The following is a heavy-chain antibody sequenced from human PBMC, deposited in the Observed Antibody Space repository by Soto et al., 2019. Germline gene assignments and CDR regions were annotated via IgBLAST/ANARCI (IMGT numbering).Heavy chain of an antibody. J-gene: IGHJ5*02. CDR3: ARHGRDIYYDSSGYYWDWFDP. V-gene: IGHV4-59*08. CDR1: GGSISSYY. Sequence: SETLSLTCTVSGGSISSYYWSWIRQPPGKGLEWIGYIYYSGSTNYNPSLKSRVTISVDTSKNQFSLKLSSVTAADTAVYYCARHGRDIYYDSSGYYWDWFDPWGQGTLVTVS. CDR2: IYYSGST. D-gene: IGHD3-22*01.